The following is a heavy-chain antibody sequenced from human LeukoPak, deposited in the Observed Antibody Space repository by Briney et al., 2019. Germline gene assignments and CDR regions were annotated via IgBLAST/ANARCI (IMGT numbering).Heavy chain of an antibody. J-gene: IGHJ4*02. Sequence: SETLSLTCAVYGGSFSGYYWSWIRQPPGEGLEWIGEINHSGSTNYNPSLKSRVTISVDTSKNQFSLKLSSVTAADTAVYYCARDTAVLLWFGELTSYFDYWGQGTLVTVSS. V-gene: IGHV4-34*01. CDR1: GGSFSGYY. CDR3: ARDTAVLLWFGELTSYFDY. CDR2: INHSGST. D-gene: IGHD3-10*01.